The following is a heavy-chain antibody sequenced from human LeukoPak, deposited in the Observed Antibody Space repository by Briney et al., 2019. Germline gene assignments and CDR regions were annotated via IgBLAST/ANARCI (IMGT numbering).Heavy chain of an antibody. Sequence: SVKVSCKASGYTFTSYGISWVRQAPGQGLEWMGWISAYNGNTNYAQKLQGRVTMTRNTSISTAYMELSSLRSEDTAVYYCARGRIADLVDYWGQGTLVTVSS. J-gene: IGHJ4*02. V-gene: IGHV1-18*01. D-gene: IGHD6-13*01. CDR3: ARGRIADLVDY. CDR1: GYTFTSYG. CDR2: ISAYNGNT.